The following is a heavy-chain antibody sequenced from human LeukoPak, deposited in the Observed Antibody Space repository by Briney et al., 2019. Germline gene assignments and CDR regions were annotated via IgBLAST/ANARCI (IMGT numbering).Heavy chain of an antibody. CDR2: IIPIFGTA. V-gene: IGHV1-69*01. CDR3: ASHLGYSSGWYDY. J-gene: IGHJ4*02. D-gene: IGHD6-19*01. Sequence: SVKVSCKASGGTFSSYAISWVRQAPGQGLEWMGGIIPIFGTANYAQKFQGRVTITADESTSTAYMELSSPRSEDTAVYYCASHLGYSSGWYDYWGQGTLVTVSS. CDR1: GGTFSSYA.